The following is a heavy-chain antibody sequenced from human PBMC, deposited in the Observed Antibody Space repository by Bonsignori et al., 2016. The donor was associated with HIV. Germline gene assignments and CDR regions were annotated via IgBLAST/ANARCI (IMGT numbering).Heavy chain of an antibody. V-gene: IGHV3-53*01. CDR3: ARNQAYYDFWSGFNEGYYYYYMDV. J-gene: IGHJ6*03. D-gene: IGHD3-3*01. Sequence: WIRQPPGKGLEWVSIIYSGGSTYYADSVQGRFTISRDNSKNTLYLQMISLRAEDTAVYYCARNQAYYDFWSGFNEGYYYYYMDVWGKGTTVTVSS. CDR2: IYSGGST.